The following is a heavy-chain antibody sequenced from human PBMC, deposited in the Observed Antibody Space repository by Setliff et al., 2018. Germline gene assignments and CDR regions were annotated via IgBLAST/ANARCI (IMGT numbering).Heavy chain of an antibody. J-gene: IGHJ4*02. CDR2: ITSSGRDT. V-gene: IGHV3-23*01. Sequence: GGSLSLSCATSGFTFSNYAMGWVRQAPGKGLEWVSVITSSGRDTYYTDSVKGRFTISRDNSDNTLYLQMNSLRDADTAIYYCVKGTLPYCTGPTCYPLDHWGQGTLVTVS. CDR3: VKGTLPYCTGPTCYPLDH. CDR1: GFTFSNYA. D-gene: IGHD2-8*02.